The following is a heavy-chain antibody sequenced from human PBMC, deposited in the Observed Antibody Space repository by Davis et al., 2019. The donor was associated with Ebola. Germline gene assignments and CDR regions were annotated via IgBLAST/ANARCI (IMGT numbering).Heavy chain of an antibody. CDR3: ARATGVVSTND. CDR2: ISSDGSFT. V-gene: IGHV3-74*01. CDR1: GFTISSYW. J-gene: IGHJ4*02. D-gene: IGHD5/OR15-5a*01. Sequence: GESLKISCAASGFTISSYWMMWVRQAPGEGPVWVSHISSDGSFTNYADSVKGRFTISRDDAKNTLFLQMNSLRAEDTAVYYCARATGVVSTNDWGQGTLVTVSS.